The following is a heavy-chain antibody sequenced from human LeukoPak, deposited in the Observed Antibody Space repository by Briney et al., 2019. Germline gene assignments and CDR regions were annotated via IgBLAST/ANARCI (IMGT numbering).Heavy chain of an antibody. V-gene: IGHV3-9*01. CDR3: AKVSYYYDSSGYRAEYFQH. D-gene: IGHD3-22*01. J-gene: IGHJ1*01. CDR2: ISWNSGSI. CDR1: GFTFDDYA. Sequence: SLRLSCAASGFTFDDYAMHWVRQAPGKGLEWVSGISWNSGSIGYADSVKGRFTISRDNAKNSLYLQMNSLRAEDTALYYCAKVSYYYDSSGYRAEYFQHWGQGTLVTVSP.